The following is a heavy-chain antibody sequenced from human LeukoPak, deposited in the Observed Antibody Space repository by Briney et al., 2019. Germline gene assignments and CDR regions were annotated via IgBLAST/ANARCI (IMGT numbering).Heavy chain of an antibody. Sequence: ASVKVSCKASGYTFTGYYMHWVRQAPGQGLEWMGWINPNSGGTNYAQTFQGRVTMTRDTSISTAYLELSRLRSDDTAVYYCARDRVSGDKYSSGSFAPWGQGTLVTVSS. CDR2: INPNSGGT. CDR1: GYTFTGYY. CDR3: ARDRVSGDKYSSGSFAP. J-gene: IGHJ5*02. V-gene: IGHV1-2*02. D-gene: IGHD6-19*01.